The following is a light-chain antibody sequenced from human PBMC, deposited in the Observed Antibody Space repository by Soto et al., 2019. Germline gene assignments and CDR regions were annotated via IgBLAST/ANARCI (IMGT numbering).Light chain of an antibody. Sequence: QSVLTQPPSVSGAPGQRVTLSGTGNSSNLGAGYDVPGYQQLPGASPKLVIFGNRNRPSGVPERFSGSKSGTSASLAITGLQAEDEADYYCQAYDYSLTASVFGGGTKLTVL. CDR1: SSNLGAGYD. J-gene: IGLJ3*02. CDR3: QAYDYSLTASV. V-gene: IGLV1-40*01. CDR2: GNR.